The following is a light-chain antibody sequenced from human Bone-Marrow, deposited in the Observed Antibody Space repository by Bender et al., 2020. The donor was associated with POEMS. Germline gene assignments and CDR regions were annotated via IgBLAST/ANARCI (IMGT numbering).Light chain of an antibody. Sequence: QSVLTQPPSASGTPGQSVIISCSGTDSNFGGNNVNWYQQLPGTAPKLLIYSNNQRPSGVPDRFSGSTSGTSASLAISGLQSEDEADYYCATWDDSLNCWMFGGGTKLTVL. CDR1: DSNFGGNN. CDR3: ATWDDSLNCWM. CDR2: SNN. J-gene: IGLJ3*02. V-gene: IGLV1-44*01.